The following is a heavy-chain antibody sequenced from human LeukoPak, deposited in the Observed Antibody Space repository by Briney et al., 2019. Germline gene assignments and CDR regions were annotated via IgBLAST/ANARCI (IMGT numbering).Heavy chain of an antibody. Sequence: GGSLRLSCAASGFTFSSYSMNWVRQAPGKGLEWVSYISSSSSTIYYADSVKGRFTISRDNAKNSLYLQMNSLRAEDTAVYYCARDHSNYYFDYWGQGTLVTISS. CDR3: ARDHSNYYFDY. V-gene: IGHV3-48*01. D-gene: IGHD4-11*01. CDR1: GFTFSSYS. CDR2: ISSSSSTI. J-gene: IGHJ4*02.